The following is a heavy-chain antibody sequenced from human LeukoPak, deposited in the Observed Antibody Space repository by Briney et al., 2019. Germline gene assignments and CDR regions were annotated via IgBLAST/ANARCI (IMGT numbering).Heavy chain of an antibody. CDR3: ARDAVDTANAV. CDR1: GFTFTTYW. CDR2: INSDGSIT. Sequence: GGSLRLSCAASGFTFTTYWMHWVRQAPGEGLVWVSHINSDGSITSYADSVKGRFTISRDNAKNTLYLQMNCLRAEDTAVYYCARDAVDTANAVWGQGTTVTVSS. D-gene: IGHD5-18*01. J-gene: IGHJ6*02. V-gene: IGHV3-74*01.